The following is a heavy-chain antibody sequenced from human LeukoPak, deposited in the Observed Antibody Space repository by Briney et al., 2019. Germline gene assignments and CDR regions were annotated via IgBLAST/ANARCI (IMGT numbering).Heavy chain of an antibody. CDR1: GFAFSNNW. D-gene: IGHD3-9*01. J-gene: IGHJ3*02. CDR2: ISSDGSST. V-gene: IGHV3-74*01. Sequence: GGSLRLSCAASGFAFSNNWMHWVRQAPGKGLLWVSRISSDGSSTSYADSVKARFTISRDNAKNTLYLQMNSLRAEDTALYYCASSDWYAAFDIWGQGTMVTVSS. CDR3: ASSDWYAAFDI.